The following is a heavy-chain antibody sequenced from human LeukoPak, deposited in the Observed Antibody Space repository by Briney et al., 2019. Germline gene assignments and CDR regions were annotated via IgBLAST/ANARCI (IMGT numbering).Heavy chain of an antibody. CDR3: ASWGYSGYEMGVTFDY. Sequence: GASVKVSCKASGGTFSSYAISWVRQAPGQGLEWMGGIIPIFGTANYAQKFQGRVTITTDESMSTAYMELSSLRSEDTAVYYCASWGYSGYEMGVTFDYWGQGTLVTVSS. CDR1: GGTFSSYA. CDR2: IIPIFGTA. J-gene: IGHJ4*02. V-gene: IGHV1-69*05. D-gene: IGHD5-12*01.